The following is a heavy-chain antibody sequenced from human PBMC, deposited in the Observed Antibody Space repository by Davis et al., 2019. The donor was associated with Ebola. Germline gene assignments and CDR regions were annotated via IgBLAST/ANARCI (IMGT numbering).Heavy chain of an antibody. CDR1: GFTFSSYA. J-gene: IGHJ4*02. V-gene: IGHV3-23*01. CDR2: ISGSGGST. CDR3: AKTDCSGGSCYSVDY. Sequence: GGSLRLSCEASGFTFSSYAMSWVRQAPGKGLEWVSAISGSGGSTYYADSVKGRFTISRDNSKNTLYLQMNSLRAEDTAVYYCAKTDCSGGSCYSVDYWGQGTLVTVSS. D-gene: IGHD2-15*01.